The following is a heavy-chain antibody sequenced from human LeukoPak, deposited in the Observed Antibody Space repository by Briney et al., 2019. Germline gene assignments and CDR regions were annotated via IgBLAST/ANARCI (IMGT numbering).Heavy chain of an antibody. CDR2: IKQDGSEK. V-gene: IGHV3-7*01. D-gene: IGHD2-15*01. J-gene: IGHJ6*03. CDR3: ARVAISYSDLHYCYYYMDV. Sequence: GGSLRLSCAASGFTFSSYAMSWVRQAPGKGLEWVANIKQDGSEKYYVDSVKGRFTISRDNAKNSLYLQRNSLRAEDTAVYYCARVAISYSDLHYCYYYMDVWGKGTTVTISS. CDR1: GFTFSSYA.